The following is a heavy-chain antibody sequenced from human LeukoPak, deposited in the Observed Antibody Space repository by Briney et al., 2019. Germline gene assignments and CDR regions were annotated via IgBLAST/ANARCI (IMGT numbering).Heavy chain of an antibody. J-gene: IGHJ4*02. CDR2: VKEDGSET. Sequence: GGSLRLSCAASGFTFSSYWMSWVRQVPGKGLECLANVKEDGSETYYADSVKGRFTISRDNPKNLLFLQINSLRVEDTAVYYCARETPRRGETRDGYRWGQGTVVTVSS. D-gene: IGHD5-24*01. CDR3: ARETPRRGETRDGYR. CDR1: GFTFSSYW. V-gene: IGHV3-7*01.